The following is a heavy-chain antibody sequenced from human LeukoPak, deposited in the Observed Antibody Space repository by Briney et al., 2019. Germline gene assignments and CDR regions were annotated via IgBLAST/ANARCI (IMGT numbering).Heavy chain of an antibody. D-gene: IGHD3-3*01. V-gene: IGHV3-23*01. CDR3: AKEDTYYDFWSGYEDEGSDAFDI. CDR1: GFTFGSYA. J-gene: IGHJ3*02. CDR2: ISGSGGST. Sequence: GGSLRLSCAASGFTFGSYAMSWVRQAPGKGLEWVSAISGSGGSTYYADSVKGRFTISRDNSKNTLCLQMNSLRAEDTAVYYCAKEDTYYDFWSGYEDEGSDAFDIWGQGTMVTVSS.